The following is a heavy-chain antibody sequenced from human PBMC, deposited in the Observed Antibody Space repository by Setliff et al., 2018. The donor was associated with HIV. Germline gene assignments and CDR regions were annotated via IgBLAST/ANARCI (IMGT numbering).Heavy chain of an antibody. D-gene: IGHD3-16*01. CDR1: GGSISSHY. CDR2: IYYSGST. CDR3: ARVTSAFFFLGAFDS. V-gene: IGHV4-59*11. Sequence: SETLSLTCTVSGGSISSHYWSWIRQPPGKGLEWIGYIYYSGSTNYNPSLESRVTISVDTSKNQFSLKLSSVTAADTAVYYCARVTSAFFFLGAFDSWGPGTLVTVSS. J-gene: IGHJ4*02.